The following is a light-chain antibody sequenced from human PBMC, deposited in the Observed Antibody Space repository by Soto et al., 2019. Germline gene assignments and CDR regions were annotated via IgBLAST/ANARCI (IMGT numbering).Light chain of an antibody. Sequence: EIVLTQSPATLSVSPGERVTLSCRASESVDINLAWYQQKPGQAPRILIYGASTRATDMPGTFSGRGSGTEFTLTISSLQSEDFAVYYCQQYKNWPRTFGEGTKVEIK. CDR2: GAS. V-gene: IGKV3-15*01. J-gene: IGKJ1*01. CDR3: QQYKNWPRT. CDR1: ESVDIN.